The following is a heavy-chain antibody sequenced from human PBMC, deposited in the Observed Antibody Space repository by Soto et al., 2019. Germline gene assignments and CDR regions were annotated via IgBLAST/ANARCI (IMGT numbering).Heavy chain of an antibody. CDR2: INPNSGGT. CDR3: ARGRRFGELLYNWFDP. CDR1: GYTFTGYY. D-gene: IGHD3-10*01. Sequence: ASVKVSCKASGYTFTGYYIHWVRQAPGQGLEWMGWINPNSGGTNYAQKFQGWVTMTRDTSISTAYMELSRLRSDDTAVYYCARGRRFGELLYNWFDPWGQGTLVTVSS. V-gene: IGHV1-2*04. J-gene: IGHJ5*02.